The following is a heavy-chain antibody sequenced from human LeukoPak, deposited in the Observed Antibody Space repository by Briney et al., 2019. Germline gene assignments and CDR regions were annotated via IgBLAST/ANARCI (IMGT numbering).Heavy chain of an antibody. CDR2: INPNSGGT. D-gene: IGHD3-22*01. CDR1: GYTFTGYY. Sequence: ASVKVSCKASGYTFTGYYMHWVRQAPGQGLEWMGWINPNSGGTNCAQKFQGRVTMTRDTSISTAYMELSRLRSDDTAVYYCARGRRHYDSSDYYYERDGFDIWGQGTMVTVSS. CDR3: ARGRRHYDSSDYYYERDGFDI. V-gene: IGHV1-2*02. J-gene: IGHJ3*02.